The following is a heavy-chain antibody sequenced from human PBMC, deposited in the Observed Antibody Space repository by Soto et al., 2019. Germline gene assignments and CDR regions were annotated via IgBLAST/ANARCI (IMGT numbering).Heavy chain of an antibody. D-gene: IGHD6-19*01. CDR1: GFTLSSYN. J-gene: IGHJ4*02. V-gene: IGHV3-48*02. CDR3: TRDRPPHNTGWPIFEY. CDR2: ISGVNSDV. Sequence: GGSLRLSCAASGFTLSSYNMNWVSQAPGKGLEWVSFISGVNSDVFYADSVKGRFTISRDNAKNALYLQMNSLRDEDTAVYYCTRDRPPHNTGWPIFEYWGQGTLVTVSS.